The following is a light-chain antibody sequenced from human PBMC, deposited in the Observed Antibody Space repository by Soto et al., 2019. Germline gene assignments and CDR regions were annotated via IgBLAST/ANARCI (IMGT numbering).Light chain of an antibody. J-gene: IGKJ4*01. CDR1: QGISSA. CDR2: DAS. V-gene: IGKV1-13*02. CDR3: QQFNSYPLT. Sequence: AIQLTQSPSSLSASVGDRVTITCRASQGISSALAWYQQKPGTAPKLLIYDASSLESGVPPRFSGSGSGTDFTLTISSLQPEDFATYYCQQFNSYPLTFGGGNKVEIK.